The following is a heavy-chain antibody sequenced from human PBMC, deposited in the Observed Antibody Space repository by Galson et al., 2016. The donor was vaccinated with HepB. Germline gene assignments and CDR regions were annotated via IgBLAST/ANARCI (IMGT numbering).Heavy chain of an antibody. Sequence: SVKVSCKASGGTLHLFALSWVRQAPGQGLEWMGWINAGNGNTKNSQKFQGRVTITRDTSASTAYMELSSLRSEDTAVYYCARAGTLRSGYWYYFDYWGQGTLVTVSS. V-gene: IGHV1-3*01. J-gene: IGHJ4*02. D-gene: IGHD3-3*01. CDR2: INAGNGNT. CDR1: GGTLHLFA. CDR3: ARAGTLRSGYWYYFDY.